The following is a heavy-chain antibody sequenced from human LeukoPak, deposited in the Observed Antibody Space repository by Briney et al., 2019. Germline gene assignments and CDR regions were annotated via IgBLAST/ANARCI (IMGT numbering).Heavy chain of an antibody. V-gene: IGHV3-9*01. J-gene: IGHJ4*02. CDR2: ISWNSGSI. CDR3: AKGTLPFDY. CDR1: GFTFDDYA. Sequence: GGSLRLSCAASGFTFDDYAMHWVRQAPRKGLEWVSGISWNSGSISXADSVKGRFTISRDNAKNSLYLQMNSLRAEDTALYYCAKGTLPFDYWGQGTLVTVSS.